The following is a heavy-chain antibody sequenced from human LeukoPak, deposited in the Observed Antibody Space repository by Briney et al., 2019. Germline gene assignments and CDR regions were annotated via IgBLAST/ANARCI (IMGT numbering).Heavy chain of an antibody. CDR3: ARHGGCFQDY. CDR1: GGSISSSSYY. CDR2: IYYSGST. Sequence: PSETLSLTCTVSGGSISSSSYYWGWIRQPPGKGLEWIGSIYYSGSTYYNPSLKSRVTISVDTSKNQFSLKLSSVTAADTAVYFCARHGGCFQDYWGQGTLVTVSS. D-gene: IGHD3-10*01. J-gene: IGHJ4*02. V-gene: IGHV4-39*07.